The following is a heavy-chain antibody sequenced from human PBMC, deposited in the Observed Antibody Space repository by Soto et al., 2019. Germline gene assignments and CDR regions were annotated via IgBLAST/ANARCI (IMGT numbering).Heavy chain of an antibody. CDR2: IIPILGIA. Sequence: PVNISRKASGPTLSSHTNSWVRQAPGQTQKWKERIIPILGIANYAQKFQGRVTITADKSTSTDYMELSSLRSEDTAVYYCATSVSEQQLVLRWAPDYYYYYMDVWGKGNTVTVSS. CDR1: GPTLSSHT. CDR3: ATSVSEQQLVLRWAPDYYYYYMDV. V-gene: IGHV1-69*02. D-gene: IGHD6-13*01. J-gene: IGHJ6*03.